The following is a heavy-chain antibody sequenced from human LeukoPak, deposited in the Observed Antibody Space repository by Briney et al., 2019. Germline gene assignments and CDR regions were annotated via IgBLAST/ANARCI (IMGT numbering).Heavy chain of an antibody. D-gene: IGHD2/OR15-2a*01. CDR1: GFTFSSYW. Sequence: GGSLRLSCAASGFTFSSYWMSWVRQAPGKGLEWVANIKKDGSEKYYVDSVKGRFTISRDNAKKSLYLQMNSLRAEDTAVYYCARDTTYYYYMDVWGKGTTVTVSS. J-gene: IGHJ6*03. CDR3: ARDTTYYYYMDV. CDR2: IKKDGSEK. V-gene: IGHV3-7*01.